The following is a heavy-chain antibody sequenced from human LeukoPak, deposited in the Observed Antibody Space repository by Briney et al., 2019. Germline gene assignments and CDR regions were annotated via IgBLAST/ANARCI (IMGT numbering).Heavy chain of an antibody. D-gene: IGHD3-3*01. CDR2: INPNSGGT. J-gene: IGHJ3*02. V-gene: IGHV1-2*02. CDR1: GYTFTGYY. Sequence: ASVKVSCKASGYTFTGYYMHWVRQAPGQGLEWMGWINPNSGGTNYAQKFQGRVTMTRDTSISTAYMELSRLRSDDTAVYYCAKPLDYGFWSGSLHGNDAFDIWGQGTMVTVSS. CDR3: AKPLDYGFWSGSLHGNDAFDI.